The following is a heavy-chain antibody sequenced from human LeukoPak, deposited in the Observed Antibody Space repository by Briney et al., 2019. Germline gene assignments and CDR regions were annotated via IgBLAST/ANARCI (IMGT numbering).Heavy chain of an antibody. V-gene: IGHV1-18*01. D-gene: IGHD6-13*01. CDR3: ARDRIAAAGTGFDP. CDR1: GYTFTSYG. J-gene: IGHJ5*02. CDR2: ISAYNGNT. Sequence: ASVKVSCKASGYTFTSYGISWVRQAPGQGLEWTGWISAYNGNTNYAQKLQGRVTMTTDTSTSTAYMELRSLRSDDTAVYYCARDRIAAAGTGFDPWGQGTLVTVSS.